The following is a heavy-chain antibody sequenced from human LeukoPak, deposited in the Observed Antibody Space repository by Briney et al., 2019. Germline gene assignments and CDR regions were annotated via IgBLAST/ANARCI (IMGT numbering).Heavy chain of an antibody. CDR3: ARDVGEPLNVN. V-gene: IGHV3-7*01. D-gene: IGHD1-26*01. Sequence: GGSLRLSCAASGFTFSSYWMSWVRQAPGKGLEWVANIKQDGSEKYYVDSVKGRFTISRDNAKNSLYLQMQSMRAQNTDVYYCARDVGEPLNVNSGPGTLVTVSS. CDR2: IKQDGSEK. J-gene: IGHJ4*02. CDR1: GFTFSSYW.